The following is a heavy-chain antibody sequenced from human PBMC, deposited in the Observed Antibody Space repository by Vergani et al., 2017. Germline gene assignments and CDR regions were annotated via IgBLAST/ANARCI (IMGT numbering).Heavy chain of an antibody. Sequence: VQLVESGGGLVKPGGSLRLSCAASGFTFSDYYMSWIRQAPGKGLEWVANIKQDGSEKYYVDSVKGRFTISRDNAKNSLYLQMNSLRAEDTAVYYCARVPGITILDYWGQGTLVTVSS. CDR1: GFTFSDYY. CDR3: ARVPGITILDY. V-gene: IGHV3-7*01. D-gene: IGHD3-3*01. CDR2: IKQDGSEK. J-gene: IGHJ4*02.